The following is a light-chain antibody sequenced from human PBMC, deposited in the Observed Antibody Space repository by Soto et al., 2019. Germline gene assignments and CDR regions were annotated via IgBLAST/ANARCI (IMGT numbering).Light chain of an antibody. Sequence: EMVLTQSPDTLSLSPGERATLSCRASQSVGSNYLAWYQQKPGQAPRLLIYDASSRATGIPDRFSGGGSGTDFTLTISRLEPEDFAVYYCQQFSSYPLTFGGGTKVDIK. CDR3: QQFSSYPLT. CDR1: QSVGSNY. CDR2: DAS. J-gene: IGKJ4*01. V-gene: IGKV3-20*01.